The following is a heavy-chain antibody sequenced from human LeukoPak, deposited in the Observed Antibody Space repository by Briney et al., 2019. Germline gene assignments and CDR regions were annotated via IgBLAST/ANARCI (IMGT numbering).Heavy chain of an antibody. J-gene: IGHJ4*02. CDR1: GGSFSGYY. CDR2: INHSGST. D-gene: IGHD3-10*01. V-gene: IGHV4-34*01. Sequence: SETLSLTCAVYGGSFSGYYWSWIRQPPGKGPEWIGEINHSGSTNYNPSLKSRVTISVDTSKNQFSLKLSSVTAADTAVYYCARGRLIRGVQYYFDYWGQGTLVTVSS. CDR3: ARGRLIRGVQYYFDY.